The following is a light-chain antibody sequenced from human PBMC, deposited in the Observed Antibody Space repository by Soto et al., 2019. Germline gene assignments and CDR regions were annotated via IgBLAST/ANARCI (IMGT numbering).Light chain of an antibody. CDR3: SSYAASNTVL. Sequence: SALTQPPSASGSPGQSVTISCAGTSNDVGIYDYVSWYQQHPGKAPKLMIYEVNKRPSGVPDRFSGSKSGNTASLTVSGLQAEDEADYYCSSYAASNTVLFGGGTKLTVL. J-gene: IGLJ2*01. CDR1: SNDVGIYDY. CDR2: EVN. V-gene: IGLV2-8*01.